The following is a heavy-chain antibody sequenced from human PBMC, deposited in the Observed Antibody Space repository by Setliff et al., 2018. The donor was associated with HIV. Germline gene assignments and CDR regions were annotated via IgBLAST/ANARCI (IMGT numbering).Heavy chain of an antibody. J-gene: IGHJ6*03. Sequence: LSLTCTVSGGSISSHYWNWIRQPPGKALEWLARIDRDDDKYYSTSLKTRLTISKDTSKNQVVLTMTNMDPVDTATYYCARIHSSADYYYMDVWGKGTTVTVSS. D-gene: IGHD6-19*01. CDR1: GGSISSHYWN. CDR2: IDRDDDK. V-gene: IGHV2-70*11. CDR3: ARIHSSADYYYMDV.